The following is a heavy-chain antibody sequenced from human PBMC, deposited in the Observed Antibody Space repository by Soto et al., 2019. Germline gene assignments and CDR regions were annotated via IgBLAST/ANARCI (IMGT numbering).Heavy chain of an antibody. CDR2: ISYDGSNK. J-gene: IGHJ4*02. D-gene: IGHD3-16*01. Sequence: SLRLSCAASGFTFSSYAMHWVRQAPGKGLEWVAVISYDGSNKYYADSVKGRFTISRDNSKNTLYLQMNSLRAEDTAVYYCARDPDTYGPTDYWGQGTLVTVSS. CDR1: GFTFSSYA. CDR3: ARDPDTYGPTDY. V-gene: IGHV3-30-3*01.